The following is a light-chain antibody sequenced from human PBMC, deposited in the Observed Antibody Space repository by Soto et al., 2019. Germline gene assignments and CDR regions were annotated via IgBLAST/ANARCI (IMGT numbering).Light chain of an antibody. CDR1: SGSIASNY. Sequence: NFMLTQPHSVSESPGKTVTISCTSSSGSIASNYVQWYHQRPGSAPTIVMYEDNQRPSGVPDRFSGSIDRSSNSASLTISGLKTEDEGDFYCQSYDSSNWVFGGGTKVTVL. V-gene: IGLV6-57*04. CDR2: EDN. J-gene: IGLJ3*02. CDR3: QSYDSSNWV.